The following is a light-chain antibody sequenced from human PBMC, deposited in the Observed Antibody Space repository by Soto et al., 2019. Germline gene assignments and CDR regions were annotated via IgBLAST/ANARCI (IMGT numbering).Light chain of an antibody. J-gene: IGKJ4*01. CDR3: QQYGSSPLT. V-gene: IGKV3-20*01. Sequence: EIVLTQSPGTLSLSPGERATLSCRASQSVTSDYFAWYQQKPGQAPKLLIYDASSRATGIPDRFSGSGSATDFTLTISRLEPEDFAVYYCQQYGSSPLTFGGGTKVEIK. CDR2: DAS. CDR1: QSVTSDY.